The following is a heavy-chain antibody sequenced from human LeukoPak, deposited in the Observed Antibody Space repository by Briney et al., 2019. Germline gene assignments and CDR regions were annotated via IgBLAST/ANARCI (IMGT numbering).Heavy chain of an antibody. Sequence: GGSLRLSCAASGFTFSSYSMNWVRQAPGKGLEWVSYISSSSSTIYYADSVKGRFTISRDNSKNTLYLQMNSLRAEDTAVYYCAKDQDVAAAGTWGSIDYWGQGTLVTVSP. J-gene: IGHJ4*02. CDR1: GFTFSSYS. D-gene: IGHD6-13*01. CDR3: AKDQDVAAAGTWGSIDY. CDR2: ISSSSSTI. V-gene: IGHV3-48*04.